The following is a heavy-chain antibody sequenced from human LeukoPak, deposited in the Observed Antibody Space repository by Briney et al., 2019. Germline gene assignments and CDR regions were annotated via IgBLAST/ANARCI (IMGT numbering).Heavy chain of an antibody. J-gene: IGHJ4*02. CDR1: GYTFSAYG. Sequence: EASVKVSCKASGYTFSAYGISWVRQAPGQGREWMGWISVYNGNTNYPQKVQGRVALTTDTSTSTAYMELRSLRSDDTAVYFCARDSHIAEVAYYFDYWGQGTLVTVSS. V-gene: IGHV1-18*01. CDR2: ISVYNGNT. CDR3: ARDSHIAEVAYYFDY. D-gene: IGHD6-13*01.